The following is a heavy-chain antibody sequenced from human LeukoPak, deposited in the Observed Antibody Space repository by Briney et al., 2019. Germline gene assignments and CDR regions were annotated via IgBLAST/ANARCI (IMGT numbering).Heavy chain of an antibody. CDR1: GGSISSSSYY. CDR3: AREGVVGSSWYNVDV. Sequence: SETLSLTCTVSGGSISSSSYYWGWIRQPPGKGLEWIGSIYYSGSTYYNPSLKSRVTISVDTSKNQFSLKLSSVTAADTAVYYCAREGVVGSSWYNVDVWGKGTTVTVSS. CDR2: IYYSGST. J-gene: IGHJ6*03. V-gene: IGHV4-39*07. D-gene: IGHD6-13*01.